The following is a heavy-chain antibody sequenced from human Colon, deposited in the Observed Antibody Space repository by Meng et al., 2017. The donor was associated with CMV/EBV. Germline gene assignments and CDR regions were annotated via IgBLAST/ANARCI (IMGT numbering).Heavy chain of an antibody. CDR2: INPNGGIT. D-gene: IGHD1-1*01. J-gene: IGHJ3*02. V-gene: IGHV1-2*06. CDR1: GYTFTSYY. CDR3: VSQGVLTTTNAFDI. Sequence: SVNVSCMASGYTFTSYYMHWVRQAPGQGLEGMGRINPNGGITDYAQNFQGRVTMTRDTSTTTAYMELNSLLSDDTAVYYCVSQGVLTTTNAFDIWGQGTMVTVSS.